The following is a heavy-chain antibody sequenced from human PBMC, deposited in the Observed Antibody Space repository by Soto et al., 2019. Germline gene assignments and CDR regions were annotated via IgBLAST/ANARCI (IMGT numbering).Heavy chain of an antibody. V-gene: IGHV1-69*06. J-gene: IGHJ5*02. CDR3: ARDRGRRDTAMVSWFDP. CDR2: IIPIFGTA. Sequence: GASVKVSCKASGGTFSSYAISWVRQAPGQGLEWMGGIIPIFGTANYAQKFQGRVTITADKSTSTAYMELSSLRSEDTAVYYCARDRGRRDTAMVSWFDPWGQGTLVTVSS. D-gene: IGHD5-18*01. CDR1: GGTFSSYA.